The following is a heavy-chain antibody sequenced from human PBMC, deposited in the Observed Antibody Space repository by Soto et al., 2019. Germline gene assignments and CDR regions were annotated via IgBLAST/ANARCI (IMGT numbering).Heavy chain of an antibody. Sequence: LRLSCAASGFTFSSYAMSWVRQAPGKGLEWVSAISGSGGSTYYADSVKGRFTISRDNSKNTLYLQMNSLRAEDTAVYYCAKYSSGWRGSFDYWGQGTLVTVSS. CDR2: ISGSGGST. J-gene: IGHJ4*02. D-gene: IGHD6-19*01. CDR3: AKYSSGWRGSFDY. V-gene: IGHV3-23*01. CDR1: GFTFSSYA.